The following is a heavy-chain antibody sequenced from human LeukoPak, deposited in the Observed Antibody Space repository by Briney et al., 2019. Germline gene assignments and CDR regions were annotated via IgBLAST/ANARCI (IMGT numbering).Heavy chain of an antibody. CDR3: ATEYDNLDDYFDY. Sequence: GGSLRLSCTASGFPFSGYGMHWVRQAPGKGPEWVAAISSDGSKKDYADSVKGRFSISRDKSKNTLYLQMNSLRPEDTAVYYCATEYDNLDDYFDYWGQGTLVIVST. CDR2: ISSDGSKK. CDR1: GFPFSGYG. D-gene: IGHD1-1*01. J-gene: IGHJ4*02. V-gene: IGHV3-30*03.